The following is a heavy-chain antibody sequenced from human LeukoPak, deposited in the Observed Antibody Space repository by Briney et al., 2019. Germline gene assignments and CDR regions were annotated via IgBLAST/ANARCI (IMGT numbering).Heavy chain of an antibody. Sequence: PGGSLRLSCAAFGFTFSSYWMHWVRQAPGKGLVWVSRINSDGSSTSYADSVKGRFTISRDNAKNTLYLQMNSLRAEDTAVYYCARDDIIAAAFDYWGQGTLVTVSS. CDR1: GFTFSSYW. D-gene: IGHD6-13*01. CDR3: ARDDIIAAAFDY. J-gene: IGHJ4*02. V-gene: IGHV3-74*01. CDR2: INSDGSST.